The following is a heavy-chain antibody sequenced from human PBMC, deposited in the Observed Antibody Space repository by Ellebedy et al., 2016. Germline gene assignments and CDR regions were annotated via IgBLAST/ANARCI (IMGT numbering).Heavy chain of an antibody. D-gene: IGHD4-11*01. Sequence: SETLSLXXTVSGGSISSYYWSWIRQPPGKGLEWIGEINHSGSTNYNPSLKSRVTISVDTSKNQFSLKLSSVTAADTAVYYCARTRNDYNWYFDLWGRGTLVTVSS. J-gene: IGHJ2*01. CDR2: INHSGST. V-gene: IGHV4-34*01. CDR1: GGSISSYY. CDR3: ARTRNDYNWYFDL.